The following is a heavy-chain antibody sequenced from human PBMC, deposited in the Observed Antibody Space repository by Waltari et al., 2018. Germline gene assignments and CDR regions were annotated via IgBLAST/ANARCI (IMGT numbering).Heavy chain of an antibody. J-gene: IGHJ4*02. D-gene: IGHD5-12*01. Sequence: EVQLVESGGGLIQPGGSLRLSCAASGFTVSSHYTSGVRQAPGKGLEWVSVIYSGGSTYYADSVKGRFTISRDNSKNTLYLQMNSLRAEDTAVYYCARGGDGYNSLGYWGQGTLVTVSS. V-gene: IGHV3-53*01. CDR2: IYSGGST. CDR3: ARGGDGYNSLGY. CDR1: GFTVSSHY.